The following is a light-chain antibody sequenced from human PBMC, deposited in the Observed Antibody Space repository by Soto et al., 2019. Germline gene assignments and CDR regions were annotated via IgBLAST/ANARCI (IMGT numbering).Light chain of an antibody. V-gene: IGLV7-43*01. J-gene: IGLJ2*01. CDR1: AGAVTSAYY. CDR3: LLYYGGAQVL. CDR2: STS. Sequence: QTVVTQEPSLTVSPGGTVTLTCASSAGAVTSAYYTNWLQQKPGQAPRALIYSTSEKDSWTPARFSGSLLGGKAALTLSAAQPEDEADYYCLLYYGGAQVLFGGGTKVTVL.